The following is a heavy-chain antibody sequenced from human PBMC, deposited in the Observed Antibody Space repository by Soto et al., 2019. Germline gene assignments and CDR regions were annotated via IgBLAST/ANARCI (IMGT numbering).Heavy chain of an antibody. CDR1: GYTFTGYY. CDR2: INPNSGGT. J-gene: IGHJ4*02. CDR3: ARSFYDSSGYYPYYFDY. D-gene: IGHD3-22*01. V-gene: IGHV1-2*02. Sequence: ASVKVSCKASGYTFTGYYMHWVRQAPGQGLEWMGWINPNSGGTNYAQKFQGRVTMTRDTSISTAYMELSRLRSDGTAVYYCARSFYDSSGYYPYYFDYWGQGTLVTVSS.